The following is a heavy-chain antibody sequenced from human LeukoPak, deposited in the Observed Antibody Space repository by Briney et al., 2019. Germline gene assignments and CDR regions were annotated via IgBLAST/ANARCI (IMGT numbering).Heavy chain of an antibody. CDR3: ARDHDILTGYSDY. CDR1: GYSISGGYY. V-gene: IGHV4-38-2*02. CDR2: IYHSGST. Sequence: SETLSLTCAVSGYSISGGYYWGWIRQPPGKGLEWIGSIYHSGSTYYNPSLKSRVTISVDTSKNQFSLKLSSVTAADTAVYYCARDHDILTGYSDYWGQGTLVTVSS. D-gene: IGHD3-9*01. J-gene: IGHJ4*02.